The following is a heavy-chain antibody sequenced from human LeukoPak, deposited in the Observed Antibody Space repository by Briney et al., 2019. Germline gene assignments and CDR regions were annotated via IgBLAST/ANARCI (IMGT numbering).Heavy chain of an antibody. Sequence: SETLSLTCTVSGGSISSYYWSWLRQLPGKGLEWIGYIYYSGSTNYNPSLKSRVTISVDTSKNQFSLKLSSVTAADTAVYYCARALGGGNFGYYYGMDVWGQGTTVTVSS. J-gene: IGHJ6*02. CDR2: IYYSGST. V-gene: IGHV4-59*01. D-gene: IGHD2-21*01. CDR1: GGSISSYY. CDR3: ARALGGGNFGYYYGMDV.